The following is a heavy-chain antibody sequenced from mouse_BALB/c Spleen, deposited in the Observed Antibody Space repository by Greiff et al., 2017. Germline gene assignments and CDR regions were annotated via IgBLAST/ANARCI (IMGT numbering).Heavy chain of an antibody. CDR3: ARDHRIYAMDY. J-gene: IGHJ4*01. D-gene: IGHD2-14*01. V-gene: IGHV5-17*02. CDR1: GFTFSSFG. Sequence: EVNVVESGGGLVQPGGSRKLSCAASGFTFSSFGMHWVRQAPEKGLEWVAYISSGSSTIYYADTVKGRFTISRDNPKNTLFLQMTSLRSEDTAMYYCARDHRIYAMDYWGQGTSVTVSS. CDR2: ISSGSSTI.